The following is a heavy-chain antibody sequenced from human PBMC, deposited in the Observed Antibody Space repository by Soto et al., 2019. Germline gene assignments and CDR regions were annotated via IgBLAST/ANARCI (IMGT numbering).Heavy chain of an antibody. Sequence: EVQLLESGGGLVQPGGSLRLSCGVSGFTFSNYAMSWVRQAPGKGLEWVSAINIGGDTTYYADSVKGRFTMSRDNSKNTLYRKMNSRRAEDTAVYYCGKFLVTQIPYYYSVWDVGGKGPTVTVSS. D-gene: IGHD3-16*01. CDR1: GFTFSNYA. J-gene: IGHJ6*04. V-gene: IGHV3-23*01. CDR2: INIGGDTT. CDR3: GKFLVTQIPYYYSVWDV.